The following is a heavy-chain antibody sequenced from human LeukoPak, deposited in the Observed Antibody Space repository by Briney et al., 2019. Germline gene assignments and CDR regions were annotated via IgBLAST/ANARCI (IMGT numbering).Heavy chain of an antibody. J-gene: IGHJ4*02. D-gene: IGHD1-26*01. CDR1: GGSFSGYY. CDR2: INHSGST. Sequence: SETLSLTCAVYGGSFSGYYWSWIRQPPGKGLEWIGEINHSGSTNYNPSLKSRVTISVDTSKNQFSLKLSSVTAADTAVYYCARSRVGWPFDYWGQGTLVTVSS. V-gene: IGHV4-34*01. CDR3: ARSRVGWPFDY.